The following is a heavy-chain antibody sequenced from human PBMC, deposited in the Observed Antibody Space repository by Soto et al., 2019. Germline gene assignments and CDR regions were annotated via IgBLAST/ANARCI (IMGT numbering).Heavy chain of an antibody. CDR3: ASHGGLAVAGTGWFDP. Sequence: QVQLVQPGAEVKKPGSSVKVSCKASGGTFSSYAISWVRQAPGQGLEWMGGLIPIFGTANYAQKFQGRVTITADESTSTAYMELSSLRSEDTAVYYCASHGGLAVAGTGWFDPWGQGTLVTVSS. V-gene: IGHV1-69*12. CDR1: GGTFSSYA. J-gene: IGHJ5*02. D-gene: IGHD6-19*01. CDR2: LIPIFGTA.